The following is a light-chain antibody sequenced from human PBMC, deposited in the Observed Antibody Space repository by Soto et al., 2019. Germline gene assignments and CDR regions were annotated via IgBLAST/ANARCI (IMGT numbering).Light chain of an antibody. V-gene: IGKV3-11*01. CDR3: QQRSNWPPLT. Sequence: EIVLTQSPATLSLSPGERATLSCRASQSVSSYLAWYQQKPGQAPRLLIYDASNRATGIPDRFSGSGSGTDFTLTISSLGPEDFAVYYCQQRSNWPPLTFGGRTKVEIK. CDR2: DAS. J-gene: IGKJ4*01. CDR1: QSVSSY.